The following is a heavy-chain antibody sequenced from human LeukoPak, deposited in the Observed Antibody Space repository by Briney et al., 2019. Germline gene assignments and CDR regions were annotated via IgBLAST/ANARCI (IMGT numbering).Heavy chain of an antibody. CDR2: ISNNDGTT. CDR3: GRDLSGWYGPDY. D-gene: IGHD6-19*01. CDR1: GFTFSSYA. Sequence: GGSLRLSCAASGFTFSSYAMSWVRQAPGKGLEWVSTISNNDGTTYYADSVKGRFTISRDNSKNTLYLQIYTLTAEDTARYYCGRDLSGWYGPDYWGQGTLVTVSS. V-gene: IGHV3-23*01. J-gene: IGHJ4*02.